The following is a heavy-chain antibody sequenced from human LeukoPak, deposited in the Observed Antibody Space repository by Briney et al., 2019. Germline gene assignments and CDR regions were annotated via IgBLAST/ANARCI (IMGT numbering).Heavy chain of an antibody. CDR1: GGSFSGYY. D-gene: IGHD3-9*01. CDR2: INHSGST. CDR3: ARGPGHYYDILTGYYTKYYFDY. Sequence: SETLSLTCAVYGGSFSGYYWSWIRQPPGKGLEWIGEINHSGSTNYNPSFKSRVTISVDTSKNQFSLKLSSVTAADTAVYYCARGPGHYYDILTGYYTKYYFDYWGQGTLVTVSS. J-gene: IGHJ4*02. V-gene: IGHV4-34*01.